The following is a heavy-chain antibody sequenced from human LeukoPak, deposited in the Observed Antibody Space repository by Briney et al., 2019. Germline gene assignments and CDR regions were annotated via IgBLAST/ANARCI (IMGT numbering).Heavy chain of an antibody. CDR1: GFTFSIYA. J-gene: IGHJ4*02. Sequence: GGSLRLSCAASGFTFSIYAMSWVRQAPGKGLEWVSAISGSGGSTYYADSVKGRFTVSRDNSKNTLYLQMNSLRAEDTAVYYCAKEEVGAVAYFGYWGQGTLVTVSS. CDR2: ISGSGGST. CDR3: AKEEVGAVAYFGY. D-gene: IGHD1-26*01. V-gene: IGHV3-23*01.